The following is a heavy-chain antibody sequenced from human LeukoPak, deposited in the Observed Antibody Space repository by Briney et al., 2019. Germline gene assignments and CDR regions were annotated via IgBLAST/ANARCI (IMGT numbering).Heavy chain of an antibody. J-gene: IGHJ4*02. Sequence: SETLSLTCTVSGGSISSYYWSWIRQTGGKGLEWIGRLSTSGTTNYNPSLKSRVTMSVDTSKNQFSLNLTSVTAADTAVYYCAREDLEYSSSSAEYWGQGTLVTVSS. V-gene: IGHV4-4*07. D-gene: IGHD6-6*01. CDR1: GGSISSYY. CDR3: AREDLEYSSSSAEY. CDR2: LSTSGTT.